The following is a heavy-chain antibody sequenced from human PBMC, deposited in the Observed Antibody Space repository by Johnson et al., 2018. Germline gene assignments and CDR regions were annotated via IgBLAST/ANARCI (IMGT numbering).Heavy chain of an antibody. CDR3: AFCAHGFCYTGDFYGMDV. Sequence: QVQLVQSGAEVKKPGSSVKVSCKASGGMFSSPAISWVRQAPGQGLEWMGGIIPMFGTANYAQRFQDRLTITADKPTSTVYMELSSLRSEDTAIYYCAFCAHGFCYTGDFYGMDVGGQGTTVTVSS. D-gene: IGHD2-8*01. CDR2: IIPMFGTA. J-gene: IGHJ6*02. CDR1: GGMFSSPA. V-gene: IGHV1-69*14.